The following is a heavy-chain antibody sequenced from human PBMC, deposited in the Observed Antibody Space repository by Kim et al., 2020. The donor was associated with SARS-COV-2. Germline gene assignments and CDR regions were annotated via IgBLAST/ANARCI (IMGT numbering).Heavy chain of an antibody. J-gene: IGHJ4*02. Sequence: GGSLRLSCAASGFTFSSYGMHWVRQAPGKGLEWVAVISYDGSNKYYADSVKGRFTISRDNSKNTLYLQMNSLRAEDTAVYYCAKISTAMAERDYWGQGTLVTVSS. D-gene: IGHD5-18*01. CDR3: AKISTAMAERDY. V-gene: IGHV3-30*18. CDR1: GFTFSSYG. CDR2: ISYDGSNK.